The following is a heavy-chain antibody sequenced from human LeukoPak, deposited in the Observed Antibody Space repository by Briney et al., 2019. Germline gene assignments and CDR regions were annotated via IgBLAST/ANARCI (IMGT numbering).Heavy chain of an antibody. CDR3: AREYTNYYGMDV. Sequence: PGGSLRLSCAASGFTFDDYAMHWVRQAPGKGLEWVSGISWNSGSIGYADSVKGRFTISRDNAKNSLYLQMNSLRSEDTAVYYCAREYTNYYGMDVWGQGTTVTVSS. J-gene: IGHJ6*02. D-gene: IGHD2-8*01. V-gene: IGHV3-9*01. CDR2: ISWNSGSI. CDR1: GFTFDDYA.